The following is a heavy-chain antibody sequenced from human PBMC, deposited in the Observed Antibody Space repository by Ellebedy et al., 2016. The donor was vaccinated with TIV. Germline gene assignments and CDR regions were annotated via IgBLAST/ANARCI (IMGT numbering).Heavy chain of an antibody. CDR1: GGSMSSYY. CDR3: AREAEAGIWYDY. J-gene: IGHJ4*02. D-gene: IGHD6-19*01. Sequence: MPSETLSLTCTVSGGSMSSYYWSWIRQPAGKGLEWIGRIYSRGNTNYNPSLKSRVTMSVDTSKNQFSLKLTSVTAADTAVYYCAREAEAGIWYDYWGQGTLVTVSS. V-gene: IGHV4-4*07. CDR2: IYSRGNT.